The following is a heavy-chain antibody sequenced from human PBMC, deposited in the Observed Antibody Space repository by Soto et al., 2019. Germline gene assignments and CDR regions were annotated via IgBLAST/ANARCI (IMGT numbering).Heavy chain of an antibody. CDR2: INPNSGGT. CDR1: GYTFTDYY. CDR3: ARDWGHYYGSGSFPSPHPSDI. D-gene: IGHD3-10*01. V-gene: IGHV1-2*04. Sequence: QVQLVQSGAEVKKPGASVKVSCKASGYTFTDYYLHWVRQAPGQGLEWMGWINPNSGGTHYAQKFQGWVTMTRDPSITTAYMERNRLTSDDTAVYYCARDWGHYYGSGSFPSPHPSDIWGQGTLVTVSS. J-gene: IGHJ4*02.